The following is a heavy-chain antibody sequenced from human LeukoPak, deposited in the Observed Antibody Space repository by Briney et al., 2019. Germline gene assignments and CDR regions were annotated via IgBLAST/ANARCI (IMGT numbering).Heavy chain of an antibody. V-gene: IGHV3-21*01. D-gene: IGHD3-10*01. Sequence: GGSLRLSCAASGFTFSSYSMNWVRQAPGKGLEWVSSISSSSSYIYYADSVRGRFTISRDNAKNSLYLQMNSLRAEDTAVYYCARALWFGDLDYWGQGTLVTVSS. J-gene: IGHJ4*02. CDR2: ISSSSSYI. CDR1: GFTFSSYS. CDR3: ARALWFGDLDY.